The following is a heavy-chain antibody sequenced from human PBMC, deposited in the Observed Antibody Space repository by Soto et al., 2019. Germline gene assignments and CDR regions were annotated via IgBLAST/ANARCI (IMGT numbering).Heavy chain of an antibody. CDR1: GFTFSDHY. J-gene: IGHJ4*02. CDR2: ISASGGTV. V-gene: IGHV3-11*01. CDR3: ARDERIVAAVAATRALNY. Sequence: QVQLVESGGGLVKPGGSLRLSCSGSGFTFSDHYMSWIRQAPGKGLEWVSYISASGGTVNYADSVRGRFTISRDNAKNSLFLQMNSLRAEDTALYYCARDERIVAAVAATRALNYWGQGTLVTVSS. D-gene: IGHD2-15*01.